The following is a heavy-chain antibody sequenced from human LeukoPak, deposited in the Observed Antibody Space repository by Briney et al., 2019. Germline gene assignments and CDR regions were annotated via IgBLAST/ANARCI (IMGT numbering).Heavy chain of an antibody. CDR3: ARDFWSDIVATKYWYFDL. V-gene: IGHV1-69*04. CDR2: IIPILGIA. CDR1: GGTFSSHA. D-gene: IGHD5-12*01. Sequence: SVKVSCKASGGTFSSHAISWVRQAPGQGLEWMGRIIPILGIANYAQKFQGRVTITADKSTSTAYMELSSLRSEDTAVYYCARDFWSDIVATKYWYFDLWGRGTLVTVSS. J-gene: IGHJ2*01.